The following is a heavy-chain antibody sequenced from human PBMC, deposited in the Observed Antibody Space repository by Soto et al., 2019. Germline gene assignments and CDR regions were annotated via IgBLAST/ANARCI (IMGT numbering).Heavy chain of an antibody. CDR1: GFTFSDHY. D-gene: IGHD3-10*01. CDR3: TVWGSGNDFGAA. Sequence: EVQLVESGGGLVQPGGSLRLSCAASGFTFSDHYMDWVRQAPGKGLEWVGRSKNKADSYTTEYAASVKGRFTISRDGSKNSLFLQMNGLKTADTAVYYCTVWGSGNDFGAAWGQGILVTVSS. V-gene: IGHV3-72*01. J-gene: IGHJ4*02. CDR2: SKNKADSYTT.